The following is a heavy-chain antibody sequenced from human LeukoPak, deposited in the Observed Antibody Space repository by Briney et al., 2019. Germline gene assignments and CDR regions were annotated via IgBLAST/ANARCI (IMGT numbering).Heavy chain of an antibody. CDR1: GFTFSNAW. D-gene: IGHD3-16*02. J-gene: IGHJ4*02. Sequence: GGSLRLSCAASGFTFSNAWMSWVRQAPGKGLEWVGRIKSKTDGGTTDYAAPVKGRFTISRDDSKNTLYLQMNSLKTEDTAVYYWTPGRVITFGGVIEQPWGQGTLVTVSS. CDR2: IKSKTDGGTT. V-gene: IGHV3-15*01. CDR3: TPGRVITFGGVIEQP.